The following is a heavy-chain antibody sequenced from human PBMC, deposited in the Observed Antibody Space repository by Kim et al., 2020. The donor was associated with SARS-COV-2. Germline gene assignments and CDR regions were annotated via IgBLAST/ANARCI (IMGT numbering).Heavy chain of an antibody. D-gene: IGHD3-22*01. J-gene: IGHJ4*02. V-gene: IGHV3-74*01. CDR2: TNGDGSTT. Sequence: GGSLRLSCAASGFTFRTYWMHWVRQAPGKGLVWVSRTNGDGSTTNYADSVKGRLTISRDNAKNTLYLQLNSLRAEDTAIYYCARRYYDSRGYYYFDSWGQGTLVTVSS. CDR3: ARRYYDSRGYYYFDS. CDR1: GFTFRTYW.